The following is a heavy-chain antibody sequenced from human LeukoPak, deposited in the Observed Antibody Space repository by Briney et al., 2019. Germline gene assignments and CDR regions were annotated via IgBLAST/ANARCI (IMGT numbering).Heavy chain of an antibody. J-gene: IGHJ6*03. CDR1: GGSISSYY. CDR3: ARAPRVATITSNIYYYYYYMDV. V-gene: IGHV4-4*07. D-gene: IGHD5-12*01. CDR2: IYTSGST. Sequence: SETLSLTCTVSGGSISSYYWSWIRQPAGKGLEWIGRIYTSGSTNYNPSLKSRVTMSVDTSKNQFSLKLSSVTAADTAVYYCARAPRVATITSNIYYYYYYMDVWGKGTTVTVSS.